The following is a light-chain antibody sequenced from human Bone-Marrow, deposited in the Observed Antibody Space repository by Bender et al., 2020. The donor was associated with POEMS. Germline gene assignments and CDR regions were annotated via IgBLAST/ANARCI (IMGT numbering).Light chain of an antibody. J-gene: IGLJ2*01. V-gene: IGLV2-14*02. CDR3: CSYAGSNRMV. CDR1: SSDVGKYNT. Sequence: QSALTQPASVSGSPGQSITISCTGTSSDVGKYNTVSWYQQHPGKAPKLILYEGSKRPSGVPDRFSGSKSGTSASLAITGLQSDDEADYYCCSYAGSNRMVFGGGTKLTV. CDR2: EGS.